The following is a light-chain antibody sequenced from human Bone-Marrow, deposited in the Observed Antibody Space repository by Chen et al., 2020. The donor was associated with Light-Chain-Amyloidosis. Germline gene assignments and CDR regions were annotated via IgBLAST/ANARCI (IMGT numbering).Light chain of an antibody. CDR3: MQALQDPLT. CDR2: LGS. V-gene: IGKV2-28*01. J-gene: IGKJ3*01. Sequence: DMVMPQSPLSLPVTPGEPASISCRSSQSLLHSNGYNYLDWYLQKPGQSPQLLIYLGSNRASGVPDRFSGSGSGTDFTLKISRVEAEDVGVYYCMQALQDPLTFGPGTKVDIK. CDR1: QSLLHSNGYNY.